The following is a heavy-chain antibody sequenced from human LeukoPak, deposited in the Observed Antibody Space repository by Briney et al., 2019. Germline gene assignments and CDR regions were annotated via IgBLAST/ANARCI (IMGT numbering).Heavy chain of an antibody. Sequence: GGSLRLSCAASGFTFSSYAMHWVRQAPGKGLEWVAVISYDGSNKYYADSVEGRFTISRDNSKNTLYLQMNSLRAEDTAVYYCARTYYDILTGYYYYMDVWGKGTTVTVSS. D-gene: IGHD3-9*01. V-gene: IGHV3-30*01. CDR2: ISYDGSNK. J-gene: IGHJ6*03. CDR1: GFTFSSYA. CDR3: ARTYYDILTGYYYYMDV.